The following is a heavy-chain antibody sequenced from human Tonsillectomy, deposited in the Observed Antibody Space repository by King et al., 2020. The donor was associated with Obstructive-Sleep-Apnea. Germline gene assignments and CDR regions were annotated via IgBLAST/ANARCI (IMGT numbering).Heavy chain of an antibody. CDR2: IYYSGST. CDR3: ARVKFEDSSGYYYFDY. Sequence: QLQESGPGLVKPSETLSLTCTVSGGSISSYYWSWIRQPPGKGLEWIRYIYYSGSTNYNPSLKRRVPISVDTSKNQFSLKLSSVTAADTAVYYCARVKFEDSSGYYYFDYWGQGTLVTVSS. J-gene: IGHJ4*02. D-gene: IGHD3-22*01. V-gene: IGHV4-59*01. CDR1: GGSISSYY.